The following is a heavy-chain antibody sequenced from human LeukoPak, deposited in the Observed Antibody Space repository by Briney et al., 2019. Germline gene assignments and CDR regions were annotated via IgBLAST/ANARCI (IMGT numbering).Heavy chain of an antibody. Sequence: GASVKVSCKASGYTFTTYGITWVRQAPGQGLGWMGWISAYNGNTNYAQNLQGRVTMTTDTSTSTAYLELRSLRSDDTAVYYCARATMVRGVTFHPDYWGQGTLVTVSS. CDR2: ISAYNGNT. CDR3: ARATMVRGVTFHPDY. CDR1: GYTFTTYG. D-gene: IGHD3-10*01. J-gene: IGHJ4*02. V-gene: IGHV1-18*01.